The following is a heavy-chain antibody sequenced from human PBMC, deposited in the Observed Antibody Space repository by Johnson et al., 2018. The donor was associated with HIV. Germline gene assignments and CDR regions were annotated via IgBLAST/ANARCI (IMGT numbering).Heavy chain of an antibody. CDR3: AKGGVPYCGGDCYDAFDI. V-gene: IGHV3-13*01. Sequence: MQLVESGGGLVQPGGSLRLSCAASGFTFSSYDMHWVRQPTGKGLEWVSSIDTTGDTYYPGSVRGRFTISRENAKNSLYLQMNNLRAGDSAVYYCAKGGVPYCGGDCYDAFDIWGQGTMVTVSS. D-gene: IGHD2-21*01. CDR2: IDTTGDT. CDR1: GFTFSSYD. J-gene: IGHJ3*02.